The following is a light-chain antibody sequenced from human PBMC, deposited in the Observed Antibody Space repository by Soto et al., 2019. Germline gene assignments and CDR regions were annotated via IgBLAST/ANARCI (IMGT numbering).Light chain of an antibody. V-gene: IGLV1-40*01. J-gene: IGLJ1*01. CDR1: RSNIGAGYD. CDR3: KSYDKRLSSYV. CDR2: GNS. Sequence: QSVLTQPPSVSGAPGQRVTISCTGSRSNIGAGYDVHWYQHLPGTAPKLLIYGNSNRPSGVPDRFSGSKSGTSASLAITGIQAEDEADYYCKSYDKRLSSYVFGTGTKVTVL.